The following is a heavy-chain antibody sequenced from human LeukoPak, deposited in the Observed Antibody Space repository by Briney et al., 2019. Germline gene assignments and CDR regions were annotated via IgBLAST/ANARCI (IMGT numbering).Heavy chain of an antibody. Sequence: ASVKVSCKAFGYTFTSNYMHWVRQAPGQGPEWMGVISPSGGSTTYAQKFQGRVTMTRNTSISTAYMELSSLRSEDTAVYYCARGRENDYGDSQLYYYYYMDVWGKGTTVTISS. J-gene: IGHJ6*03. CDR2: ISPSGGST. V-gene: IGHV1-46*01. CDR3: ARGRENDYGDSQLYYYYYMDV. CDR1: GYTFTSNY. D-gene: IGHD4-17*01.